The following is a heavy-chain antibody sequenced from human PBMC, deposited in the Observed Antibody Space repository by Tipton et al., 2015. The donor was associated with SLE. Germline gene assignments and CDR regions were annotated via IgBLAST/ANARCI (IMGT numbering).Heavy chain of an antibody. CDR1: GFTFSSYE. CDR2: ISSSGSTI. Sequence: SLRLSCAASGFTFSSYEMNWVRLAPGKGLEWVSYISSSGSTIYYADSVKGRFTISRDNAKNSLYLQMNSLRAEDTAVYYCARDGYYGSGSYPWGQGTLVTVSS. J-gene: IGHJ5*02. CDR3: ARDGYYGSGSYP. D-gene: IGHD3-10*01. V-gene: IGHV3-48*03.